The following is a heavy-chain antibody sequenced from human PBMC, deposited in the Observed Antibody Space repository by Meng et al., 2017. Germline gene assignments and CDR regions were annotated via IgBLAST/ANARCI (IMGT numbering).Heavy chain of an antibody. D-gene: IGHD3-10*01. CDR1: GYTFTGYY. J-gene: IGHJ6*02. CDR2: INPNSGGT. V-gene: IGHV1-2*02. CDR3: ARVKVVRGGYYYYGMDV. Sequence: ASVKVSCKASGYTFTGYYMHWVRQAPGQGLEWMGWINPNSGGTNYAQKFQGRVTMTRDTSISTAYMELSRLRSDDTAVYYCARVKVVRGGYYYYGMDVWGQGTTVTVSS.